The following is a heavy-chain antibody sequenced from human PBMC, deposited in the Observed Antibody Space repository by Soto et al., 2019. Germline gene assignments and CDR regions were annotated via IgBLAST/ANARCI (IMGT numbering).Heavy chain of an antibody. J-gene: IGHJ6*02. V-gene: IGHV3-30*18. CDR3: SKGGSKAGMDV. CDR2: ISYDVNNK. Sequence: QVQVVESGGGVVQPGRSLRLSCAVSGFTFSNYGMHWVRQAPGKGLEWVALISYDVNNKYYADSVKGRFTISRDNSKNTLFLQRTGLRAEDTAVYYCSKGGSKAGMDVWGQGTTVTVSS. D-gene: IGHD1-26*01. CDR1: GFTFSNYG.